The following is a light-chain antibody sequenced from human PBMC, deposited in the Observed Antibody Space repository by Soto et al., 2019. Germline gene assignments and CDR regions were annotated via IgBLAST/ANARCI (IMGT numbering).Light chain of an antibody. CDR1: QGIGTE. J-gene: IGKJ1*01. CDR3: LQDFSYPRT. V-gene: IGKV1-6*02. CDR2: GAS. Sequence: AIQMTQSPSSLSASVGDRVTITCRASQGIGTELGWYQLKPGKAPKLLVYGASTLQSGVLPRFSGSGSGTDFTLTISSLQPDYFATYYCLQDFSYPRTFGQGTKVEIK.